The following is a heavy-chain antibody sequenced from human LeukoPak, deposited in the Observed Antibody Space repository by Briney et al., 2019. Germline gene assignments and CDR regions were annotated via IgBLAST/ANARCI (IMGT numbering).Heavy chain of an antibody. Sequence: SETLSLTCTVSGGSISSYYWSWIRQPPGKGLEWIGYIYYSGSTNYNPSLKSRVTISVDTSKNQFSLKLSSVTAADTAVYYCARESRDFWSGYGLKYWGQGTLVTVSS. CDR2: IYYSGST. CDR1: GGSISSYY. D-gene: IGHD3-3*01. J-gene: IGHJ4*02. CDR3: ARESRDFWSGYGLKY. V-gene: IGHV4-59*12.